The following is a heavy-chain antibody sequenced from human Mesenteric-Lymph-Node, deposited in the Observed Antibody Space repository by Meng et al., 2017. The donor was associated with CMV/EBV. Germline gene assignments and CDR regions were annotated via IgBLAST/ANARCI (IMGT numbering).Heavy chain of an antibody. CDR2: ISWNSGSI. CDR3: TKGRSSTSPPLDY. CDR1: GFRFDDYA. Sequence: SLKISCAASGFRFDDYAMHWVRQAPGKGLAWVSGISWNSGSIGYADSVKGRFTISRDNAKNSLYLQMNSLRTEDTALYYCTKGRSSTSPPLDYWGQGTLVTVSS. D-gene: IGHD2-2*01. V-gene: IGHV3-9*01. J-gene: IGHJ4*02.